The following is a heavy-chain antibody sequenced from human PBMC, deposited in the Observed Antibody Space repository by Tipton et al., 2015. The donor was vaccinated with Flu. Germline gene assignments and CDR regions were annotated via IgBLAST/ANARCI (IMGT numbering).Heavy chain of an antibody. CDR1: GDSIGSPYY. V-gene: IGHV4-38-2*01. D-gene: IGHD3-10*02. J-gene: IGHJ4*02. CDR3: ARHTGDSVRGVIDY. CDR2: IHRTGST. Sequence: TLSLTCSVSGDSIGSPYYWGWIRQPPGKGLQWIGNIHRTGSTYLNPSLKSRVTMSVDTSKNQFSLRLTSVTAADTAVYYCARHTGDSVRGVIDYWGQGTLVTVSS.